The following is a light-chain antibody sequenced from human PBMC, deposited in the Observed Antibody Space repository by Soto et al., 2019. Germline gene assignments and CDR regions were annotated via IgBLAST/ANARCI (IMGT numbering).Light chain of an antibody. V-gene: IGKV4-1*01. J-gene: IGKJ2*01. CDR3: QQYHSTPYP. CDR1: QIILNNSNNKNY. Sequence: DIGRTQSPDSLSVSLGERATIYGNSSQIILNNSNNKNYLAWYHHKAGQPPKLLMYWASTRESGVPVRFSASGSATDFTLTISSLQAEDVAVYYCQQYHSTPYPFGQGTKVDI. CDR2: WAS.